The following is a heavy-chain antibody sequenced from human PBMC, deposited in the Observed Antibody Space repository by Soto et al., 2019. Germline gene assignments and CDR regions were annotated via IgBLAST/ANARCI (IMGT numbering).Heavy chain of an antibody. CDR1: GGTFSNYP. Sequence: VQLVQSGAEVKKPGSSVKVSCKASGGTFSNYPFIWVRQAPGQGLDWMGGIIPIFGTTDYGQRFQGRVTITADESTNTAYMELSILRADATAVYYCARGLYCGGGCYSHFEYWGQGTLVTVSS. CDR3: ARGLYCGGGCYSHFEY. CDR2: IIPIFGTT. V-gene: IGHV1-69*01. J-gene: IGHJ4*02. D-gene: IGHD2-21*02.